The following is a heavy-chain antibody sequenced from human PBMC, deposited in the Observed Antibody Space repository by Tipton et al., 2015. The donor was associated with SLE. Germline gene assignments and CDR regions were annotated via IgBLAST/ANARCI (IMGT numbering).Heavy chain of an antibody. V-gene: IGHV4-31*03. CDR3: ARDIDLMGYGLDRGAFDI. CDR2: IYYSGST. Sequence: TLSLTCTVSGGSISSGGYYWGWVRQHPGEGLGWVGYIYYSGSTHYNPSLKSRVTISVDTSKNQFSLKLRSVTAADTAVYYCARDIDLMGYGLDRGAFDIWGQGTRVTVSS. CDR1: GGSISSGGYY. D-gene: IGHD5-18*01. J-gene: IGHJ3*02.